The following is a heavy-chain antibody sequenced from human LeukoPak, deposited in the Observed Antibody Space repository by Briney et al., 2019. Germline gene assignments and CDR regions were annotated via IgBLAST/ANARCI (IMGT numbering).Heavy chain of an antibody. CDR1: GFTVSSNY. J-gene: IGHJ4*02. CDR3: ARRQYSSGWPFDY. V-gene: IGHV3-53*01. CDR2: IYSGGST. Sequence: GGSLRLSCAASGFTVSSNYMSWVRQAPGKGLEWVSVIYSGGSTYYADSVKGRFTISRDNSKNTLYLQMNSLRAEDTSVYYCARRQYSSGWPFDYWGQGTLVTVSS. D-gene: IGHD6-19*01.